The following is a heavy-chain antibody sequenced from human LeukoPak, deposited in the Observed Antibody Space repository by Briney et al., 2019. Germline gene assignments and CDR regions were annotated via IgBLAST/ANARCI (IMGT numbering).Heavy chain of an antibody. CDR1: GFPFSSYS. J-gene: IGHJ4*02. Sequence: PGGSLRLSCPASGFPFSSYSMNWVRQAPGKGREWVSSISSSSRSIYYGDSVKAPLTISRENAKNSLYLQMNSLRAADTAVYYCARAGDSLFDSWGQGNLVSVSS. CDR2: ISSSSRSI. CDR3: ARAGDSLFDS. V-gene: IGHV3-21*01. D-gene: IGHD3-22*01.